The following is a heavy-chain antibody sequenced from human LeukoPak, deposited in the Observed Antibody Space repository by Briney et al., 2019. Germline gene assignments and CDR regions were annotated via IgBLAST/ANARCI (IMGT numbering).Heavy chain of an antibody. Sequence: GGSLRLSCAASGFTFSSYSMNWVRQAPGKGLEWVSSISSSSGYVYYADSVKGRFTISRDNAKNSLYLQMNSLRAEDTAVYYCARRYSSSSDYWGQGTLVTVSS. CDR2: ISSSSGYV. CDR1: GFTFSSYS. J-gene: IGHJ4*02. V-gene: IGHV3-21*01. D-gene: IGHD6-6*01. CDR3: ARRYSSSSDY.